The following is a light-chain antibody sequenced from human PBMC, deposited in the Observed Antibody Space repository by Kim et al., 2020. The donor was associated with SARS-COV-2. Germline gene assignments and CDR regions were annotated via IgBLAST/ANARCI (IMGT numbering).Light chain of an antibody. CDR2: STS. CDR3: QQYDDSPGT. CDR1: QSLSSDY. V-gene: IGKV3-20*01. Sequence: SPGETATLSCRASQSLSSDYLAWYQLKPGQAPRLLIYSTSRRATGTPVRFRGSGSGTDFTLTVSRLEPEDLAVYYCQQYDDSPGTFGQGTKVDIK. J-gene: IGKJ1*01.